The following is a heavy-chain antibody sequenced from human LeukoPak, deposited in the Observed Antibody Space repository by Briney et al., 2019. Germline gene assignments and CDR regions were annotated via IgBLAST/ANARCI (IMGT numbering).Heavy chain of an antibody. J-gene: IGHJ4*02. V-gene: IGHV4-34*01. D-gene: IGHD2-8*01. CDR3: ARKGGDIVLLVYAPPGPFDY. CDR2: INHSGST. CDR1: GFTFSSYA. Sequence: GSLRLSCAASGFTFSSYAMSWVRQPPGKGLEWIGEINHSGSTNYNPSLKSRVTISVDTSKNQFSLKLSSVTAADTTVYYCARKGGDIVLLVYAPPGPFDYWGQGTLVTVSS.